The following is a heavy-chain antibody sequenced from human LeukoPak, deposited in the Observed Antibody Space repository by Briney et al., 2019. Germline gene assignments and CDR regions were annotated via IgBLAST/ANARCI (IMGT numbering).Heavy chain of an antibody. CDR3: ARTYYDYWSGPYAFDI. J-gene: IGHJ3*02. D-gene: IGHD3-3*01. CDR1: GFTFSSYG. Sequence: GGSLRLSCAASGFTFSSYGMHWVRQALGKGLEWVAFIRYDGSNKYYADSVKGRFTISRDNSENTLYLRMNNLRAEDTAVVYCARTYYDYWSGPYAFDIWGQGTMVTVSS. CDR2: IRYDGSNK. V-gene: IGHV3-30*02.